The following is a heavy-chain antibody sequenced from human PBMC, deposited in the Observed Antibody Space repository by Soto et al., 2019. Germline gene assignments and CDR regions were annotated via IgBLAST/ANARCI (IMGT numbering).Heavy chain of an antibody. Sequence: QVQLQQWGAGLLKPSETLSLTCAVYGGSFSGYYWSWIRQPPGKGLEWIGEINHSGSTNYNPSLKSRVTISVDTSKNQFSLKLSSVTAADTAVYYCARGSPLAGWPFAYWGQGTLVTVSS. V-gene: IGHV4-34*01. J-gene: IGHJ4*02. CDR2: INHSGST. CDR3: ARGSPLAGWPFAY. D-gene: IGHD6-19*01. CDR1: GGSFSGYY.